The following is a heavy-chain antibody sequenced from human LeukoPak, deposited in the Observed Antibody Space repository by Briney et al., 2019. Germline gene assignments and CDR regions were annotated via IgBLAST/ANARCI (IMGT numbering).Heavy chain of an antibody. J-gene: IGHJ5*02. CDR3: ARDLYYYGSGFDP. Sequence: SETLSLTCTVSGGSISSCYWSWIRQPAGKGLEWIGRIYTSGSTNYNPSLKSRVTMSVDTSKNQFSLKLSSVTAADTAVYYCARDLYYYGSGFDPWGQGTLVTVSS. V-gene: IGHV4-4*07. D-gene: IGHD3-10*01. CDR1: GGSISSCY. CDR2: IYTSGST.